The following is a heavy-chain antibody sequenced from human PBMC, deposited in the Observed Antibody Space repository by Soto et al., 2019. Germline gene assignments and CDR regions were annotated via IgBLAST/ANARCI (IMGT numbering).Heavy chain of an antibody. Sequence: SLRLSCAASGFPFSGYASHWVRQAPGKGLEWLALLSFHGRDESYVHSVRGRFTIPRDNSMNTVFLQLNSLGVDDTAVYYCARAYCSPTSCYHHGGPQYIDFYGMDVWGQGTAVTVSS. V-gene: IGHV3-30*04. CDR1: GFPFSGYA. CDR2: LSFHGRDE. J-gene: IGHJ6*02. D-gene: IGHD2-2*01. CDR3: ARAYCSPTSCYHHGGPQYIDFYGMDV.